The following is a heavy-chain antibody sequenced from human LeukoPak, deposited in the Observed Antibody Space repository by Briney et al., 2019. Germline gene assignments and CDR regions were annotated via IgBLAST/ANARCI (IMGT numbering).Heavy chain of an antibody. CDR2: INHSGST. CDR3: ARTEESGYSYGYFGYYYYMDV. D-gene: IGHD5-18*01. CDR1: GGSFSGYY. Sequence: SETLSLTCAVYGGSFSGYYWSWIRHPPGKGLEWIGEINHSGSTNYNPSLKSRVTISVDTSKNQFSLKLSSVTAADTAVYYCARTEESGYSYGYFGYYYYMDVWGKGTTVTVSS. J-gene: IGHJ6*03. V-gene: IGHV4-34*01.